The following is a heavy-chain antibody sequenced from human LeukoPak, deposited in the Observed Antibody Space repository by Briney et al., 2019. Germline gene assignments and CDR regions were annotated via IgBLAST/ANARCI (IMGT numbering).Heavy chain of an antibody. V-gene: IGHV1-18*01. CDR3: AREAATVFDY. CDR2: ISAYNDNT. CDR1: GYTFISYG. Sequence: ASVKVSCKASGYTFISYGITWVRQAPGQGLEWMGWISAYNDNTKYAQKVQGRVTLTTDTSTNTGYMELRSLRYDDTAAYYCAREAATVFDYWGQGTLVTVSS. D-gene: IGHD5-18*01. J-gene: IGHJ4*02.